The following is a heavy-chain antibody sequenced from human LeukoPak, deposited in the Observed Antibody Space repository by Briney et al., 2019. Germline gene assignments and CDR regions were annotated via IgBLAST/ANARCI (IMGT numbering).Heavy chain of an antibody. Sequence: SETLSLTCTVSGGSISRSSYYWGWIRQPPGKGLEWIGSIYYSRSTYYNPSLKSRVTISVDTSKNQFSLKLSSVTAADTAVYYCARVVPAASQGWGYYYYMDVWGKGTTVTVSS. CDR1: GGSISRSSYY. J-gene: IGHJ6*03. V-gene: IGHV4-39*07. D-gene: IGHD2-2*01. CDR2: IYYSRST. CDR3: ARVVPAASQGWGYYYYMDV.